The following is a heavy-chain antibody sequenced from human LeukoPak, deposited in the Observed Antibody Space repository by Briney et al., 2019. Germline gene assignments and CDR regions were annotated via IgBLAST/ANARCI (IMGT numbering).Heavy chain of an antibody. D-gene: IGHD1-1*01. Sequence: ASVNVSCKASLSTFTSYDIDWVRQAPGQGLEWMGVINPSGGSTRYAQKFQGRVTMTGDPSTRTVYMELSSLTSDDTAVYYCARGTTDAYWGQGTPVTVSS. V-gene: IGHV1-46*01. CDR2: INPSGGST. CDR3: ARGTTDAY. J-gene: IGHJ4*02. CDR1: LSTFTSYD.